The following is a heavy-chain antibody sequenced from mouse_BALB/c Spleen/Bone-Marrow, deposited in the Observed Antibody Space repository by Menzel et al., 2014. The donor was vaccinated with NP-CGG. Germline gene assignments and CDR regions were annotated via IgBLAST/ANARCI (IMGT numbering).Heavy chain of an antibody. V-gene: IGHV1S56*01. J-gene: IGHJ2*01. Sequence: VPLPQTGPEVVEPGGFVKISCKASGYTLPNYDIKWGEQRPGQGIAWIGWVFPGDGSTKYNEKFKGKATLTADKSSSTAYMQLSSLTSEDSAVYFCARSYYGNPFDYWGQGTTLTVSS. D-gene: IGHD2-10*01. CDR1: GYTLPNYD. CDR2: VFPGDGST. CDR3: ARSYYGNPFDY.